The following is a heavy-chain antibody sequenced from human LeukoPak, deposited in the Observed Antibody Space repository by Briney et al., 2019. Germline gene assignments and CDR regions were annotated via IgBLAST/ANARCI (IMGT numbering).Heavy chain of an antibody. D-gene: IGHD3-22*01. Sequence: SETLSLTCAVSGASISTYYWSWIRQPPGKGLEWIGYIYYTGSTNYNPSLKRRVAISVDTSKNQFSLRLSSVTAADTAVDYCARHFDYESTTYYSAYDYWGQGTLVTVFS. CDR1: GASISTYY. V-gene: IGHV4-59*08. CDR3: ARHFDYESTTYYSAYDY. CDR2: IYYTGST. J-gene: IGHJ4*02.